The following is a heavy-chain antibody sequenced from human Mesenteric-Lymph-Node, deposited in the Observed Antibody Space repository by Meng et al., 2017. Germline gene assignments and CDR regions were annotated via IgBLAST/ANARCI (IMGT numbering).Heavy chain of an antibody. CDR3: ARDNSGGYDAFDI. J-gene: IGHJ3*02. V-gene: IGHV4-4*02. CDR2: VYHRGDT. Sequence: QFHESGPVLGKPSGTLSLTCTVYGDSSSSDVWWSWVRQPPGKGLEWIGEVYHRGDTNYNPSLKSRVDISVDTSKNQFSLKLSSVTAADTAVYYSARDNSGGYDAFDIWGQGTMVTVSS. D-gene: IGHD5-18*01. CDR1: GDSSSSDVW.